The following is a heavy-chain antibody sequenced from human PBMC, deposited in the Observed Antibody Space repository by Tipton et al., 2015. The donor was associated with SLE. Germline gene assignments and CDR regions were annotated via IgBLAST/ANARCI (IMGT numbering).Heavy chain of an antibody. CDR1: GGSISNYY. D-gene: IGHD3-10*01. CDR3: ARSNGARGVIDY. V-gene: IGHV4-59*01. Sequence: TLSLTCTVSGGSISNYYWSWIRQPPGKELEWIGCFYNSGSTNYNPSLKSRVTISVDTSKNQFSLKLSSVTAADTAVYYCARSNGARGVIDYWGQGTLVTVSS. J-gene: IGHJ4*02. CDR2: FYNSGST.